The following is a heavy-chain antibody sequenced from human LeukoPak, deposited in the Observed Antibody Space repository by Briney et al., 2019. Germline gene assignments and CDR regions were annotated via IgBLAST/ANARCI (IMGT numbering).Heavy chain of an antibody. D-gene: IGHD3-22*01. J-gene: IGHJ3*02. V-gene: IGHV1-18*01. CDR3: ASLKNYYDSSGYLVTDAFDI. CDR2: ISGYNGNT. Sequence: ASVKVSCKASGYTFTRYAINWVRQAPGQGLEWMGWISGYNGNTNYAQKLQGRVTMTTDTSTSTAYMELRSLKPDDTAVYYCASLKNYYDSSGYLVTDAFDIWGQGTMVTVSS. CDR1: GYTFTRYA.